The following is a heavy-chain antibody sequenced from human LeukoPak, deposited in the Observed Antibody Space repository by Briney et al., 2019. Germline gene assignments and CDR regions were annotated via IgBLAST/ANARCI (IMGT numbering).Heavy chain of an antibody. CDR2: IYYSGST. V-gene: IGHV4-59*01. J-gene: IGHJ4*02. CDR3: ARDRVLDGYSPLDY. Sequence: SETLSLTCTVSGGSISSYYWSWIRQPPGKGLEWIGYIYYSGSTNYNPSLKSRVTISVDTSKNQFSLKLSSVTAADTAVYYCARDRVLDGYSPLDYWGQGTLVTVSS. D-gene: IGHD5-24*01. CDR1: GGSISSYY.